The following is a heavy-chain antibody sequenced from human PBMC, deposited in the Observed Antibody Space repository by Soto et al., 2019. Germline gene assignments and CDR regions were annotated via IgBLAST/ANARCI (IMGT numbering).Heavy chain of an antibody. CDR1: GFTVSSNY. Sequence: GGSLRLSCAASGFTVSSNYMSWVRQAPGKGLEWVSVIYSGGSTYYADSVKGRFTISRDNSKNTLYLQMNSLRAEDTAVYYCERAGGHGSGSFYYYYGMDVWGQGTTVTVSS. V-gene: IGHV3-66*01. CDR2: IYSGGST. CDR3: ERAGGHGSGSFYYYYGMDV. J-gene: IGHJ6*02. D-gene: IGHD3-10*01.